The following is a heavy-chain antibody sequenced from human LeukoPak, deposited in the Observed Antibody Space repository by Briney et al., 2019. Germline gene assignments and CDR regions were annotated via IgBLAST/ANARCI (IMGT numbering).Heavy chain of an antibody. Sequence: PSETLPLTCAVYGVSFSGYYWSWIRQPPGKGLEWIGEINHSGSTNYNPSLKSRVTISVDTSKNQFSLKLSSVTAADTAVYYCARGDDGYLNWFDPWGQGTLVTVSS. CDR1: GVSFSGYY. D-gene: IGHD3-22*01. CDR2: INHSGST. V-gene: IGHV4-34*01. J-gene: IGHJ5*02. CDR3: ARGDDGYLNWFDP.